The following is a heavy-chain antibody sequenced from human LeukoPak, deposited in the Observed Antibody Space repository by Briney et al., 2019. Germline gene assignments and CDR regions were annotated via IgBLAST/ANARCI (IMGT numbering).Heavy chain of an antibody. CDR2: ISYDGSNK. J-gene: IGHJ6*02. CDR1: GFTFSSYA. D-gene: IGHD3-10*01. CDR3: ARVVRGVSYYYGMDV. Sequence: GGSLRLSCAASGFTFSSYAMHWVRQAPGKGLEWVAVISYDGSNKYYADSVKGRFTISRDNAKNSLYLQMNSLRAEDTAVYYCARVVRGVSYYYGMDVWGQGTTVTVSS. V-gene: IGHV3-30*07.